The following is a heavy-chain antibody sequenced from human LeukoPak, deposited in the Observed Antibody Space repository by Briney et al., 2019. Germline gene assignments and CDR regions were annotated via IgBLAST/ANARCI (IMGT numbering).Heavy chain of an antibody. V-gene: IGHV3-53*01. Sequence: GGSLRLSCAASGFTVSSNYMSWVRQGPGKGLEWVALIYNDGGTHYTDSVKGRFTISRDNAKNSLYLQMNSLRAEDTAVYYCARDFPYYYDTSGYHFDYWGQGTLVTVSS. D-gene: IGHD3-22*01. CDR3: ARDFPYYYDTSGYHFDY. CDR1: GFTVSSNY. CDR2: IYNDGGT. J-gene: IGHJ4*02.